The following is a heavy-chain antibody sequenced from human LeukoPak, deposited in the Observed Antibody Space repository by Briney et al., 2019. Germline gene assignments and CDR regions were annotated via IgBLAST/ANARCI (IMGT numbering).Heavy chain of an antibody. Sequence: GGSLRLSCAASGFTFSSYWMHWVRQAPGEGLVWVSRINSDGSSTSYADSVKGRFTISRDNAKNTLYLQMNSLRAEDTAVYYCAREVVVPAAQNWFDPWGQGTLVTVSS. D-gene: IGHD2-2*01. CDR3: AREVVVPAAQNWFDP. J-gene: IGHJ5*02. CDR1: GFTFSSYW. V-gene: IGHV3-74*01. CDR2: INSDGSST.